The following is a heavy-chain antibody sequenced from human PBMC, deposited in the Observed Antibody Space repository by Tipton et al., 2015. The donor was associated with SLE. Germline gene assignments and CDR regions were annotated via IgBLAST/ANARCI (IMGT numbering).Heavy chain of an antibody. Sequence: SLRLSCAASGLTFNSYAMSWVRQAPGKGLEWVALISNSGDSTYYADSAKGRFTISRDNSKNTLYLQMNSLRAEDTAVYYCARVLVEIWVRWDYWGQGTLVTVSS. CDR3: ARVLVEIWVRWDY. D-gene: IGHD5-12*01. V-gene: IGHV3-23*01. J-gene: IGHJ4*02. CDR2: ISNSGDST. CDR1: GLTFNSYA.